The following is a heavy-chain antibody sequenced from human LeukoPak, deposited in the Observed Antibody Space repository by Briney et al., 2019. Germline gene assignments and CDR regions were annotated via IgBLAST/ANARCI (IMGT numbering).Heavy chain of an antibody. CDR2: IYYSGST. V-gene: IGHV4-59*08. CDR1: GGSISSYY. J-gene: IGHJ6*03. D-gene: IGHD6-13*01. Sequence: NSSETLSLTCTVSGGSISSYYWSWIRQPPGKGLEWIGYIYYSGSTNYNPSLKSRVTISVDTSKNQFSLKLSSVTAADTAVYYCARGIAAAGNYYYYYMDVWGKGTTVTVSS. CDR3: ARGIAAAGNYYYYYMDV.